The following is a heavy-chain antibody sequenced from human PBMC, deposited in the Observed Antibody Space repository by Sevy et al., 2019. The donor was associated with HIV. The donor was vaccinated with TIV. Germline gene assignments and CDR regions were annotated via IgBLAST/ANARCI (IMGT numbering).Heavy chain of an antibody. J-gene: IGHJ4*02. V-gene: IGHV3-7*01. CDR3: ARDDGNYYFHY. D-gene: IGHD1-7*01. Sequence: GGSLRLSCTASGFTFSKYWMGWVRQAPGKGLEWVANIKQDAGQKYYVDSVKGRFTISRDNAKNSLYLQMNSLRAEDTAVYFCARDDGNYYFHYWGQGTLVTVSS. CDR1: GFTFSKYW. CDR2: IKQDAGQK.